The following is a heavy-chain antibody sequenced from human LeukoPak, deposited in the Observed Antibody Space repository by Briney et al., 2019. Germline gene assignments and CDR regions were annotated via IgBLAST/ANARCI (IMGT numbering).Heavy chain of an antibody. V-gene: IGHV4-31*03. J-gene: IGHJ5*02. CDR3: ARGTGGAAAADFDP. CDR2: IYYTGST. Sequence: SQTLSLTCTVSGGSISSDGYYWSWIRQHPGKGLEWIGAIYYTGSTYYNPSLKSRATISVDTSRNHFSLKLTSVTAADTAVYYCARGTGGAAAADFDPWGQGTLVTVSS. CDR1: GGSISSDGYY. D-gene: IGHD6-13*01.